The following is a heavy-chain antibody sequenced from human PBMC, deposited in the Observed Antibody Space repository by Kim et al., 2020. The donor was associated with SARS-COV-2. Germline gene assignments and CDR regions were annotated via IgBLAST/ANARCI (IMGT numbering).Heavy chain of an antibody. J-gene: IGHJ4*02. CDR1: GGSFSGYY. Sequence: SETLSLTCAVYGGSFSGYYWSWIRQPPGKGLEWIGEINHSGSTNYNPSLKSRVTISVDTSKNQFSLKLSSVTAADTAVYYCARVKTIAAAGRHFDYWGQGTLVTVSS. D-gene: IGHD6-13*01. CDR3: ARVKTIAAAGRHFDY. V-gene: IGHV4-34*01. CDR2: INHSGST.